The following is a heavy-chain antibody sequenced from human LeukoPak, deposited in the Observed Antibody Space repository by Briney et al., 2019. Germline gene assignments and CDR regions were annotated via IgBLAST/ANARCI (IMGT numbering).Heavy chain of an antibody. Sequence: GGSLRLSCAASGFTFSGSSMHWVRQASGKGLEWVGRIRSKAHSYATAYAASVKGRCTISRDDSKNTAYLQMNSLKSDDTAVYYCTRPPRNDYNDAFDIWGQGTMVTVSS. CDR1: GFTFSGSS. J-gene: IGHJ3*02. CDR3: TRPPRNDYNDAFDI. CDR2: IRSKAHSYAT. V-gene: IGHV3-73*01. D-gene: IGHD5-24*01.